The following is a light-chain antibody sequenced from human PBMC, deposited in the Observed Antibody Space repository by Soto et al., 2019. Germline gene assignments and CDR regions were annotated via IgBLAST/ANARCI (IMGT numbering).Light chain of an antibody. V-gene: IGKV1-5*03. CDR1: QSISIW. Sequence: DIHMTQSPSTLSASVGDRVTITCRASQSISIWLAWYQQKPGKAPNLLIYKTSSLESGVPSRFSGSGSATEFTLTISSLQPDDFATYYCQHYNDYSWTFGQGTKVEIK. J-gene: IGKJ1*01. CDR2: KTS. CDR3: QHYNDYSWT.